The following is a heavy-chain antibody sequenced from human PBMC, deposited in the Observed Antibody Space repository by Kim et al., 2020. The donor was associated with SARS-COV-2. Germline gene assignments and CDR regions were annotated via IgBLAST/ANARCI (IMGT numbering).Heavy chain of an antibody. D-gene: IGHD3-22*01. V-gene: IGHV5-51*01. CDR2: IYPGDSDT. J-gene: IGHJ6*02. Sequence: GESLKISCKGSGYSFTSYWIGWVRQMPGKGLEWMGIIYPGDSDTRYSPSFQGQVTISADKSISTAYLQWSSLKASDTAMYYCARARILDSSGYYGAYYYYGMDVWGQGTTVTVSS. CDR3: ARARILDSSGYYGAYYYYGMDV. CDR1: GYSFTSYW.